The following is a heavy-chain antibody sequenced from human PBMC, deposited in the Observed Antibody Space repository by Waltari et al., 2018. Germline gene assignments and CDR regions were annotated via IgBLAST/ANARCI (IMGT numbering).Heavy chain of an antibody. J-gene: IGHJ6*02. CDR2: ISYDGGNK. D-gene: IGHD4-17*01. CDR1: GFTFSSYA. CDR3: ARDRRYGDAGRGYYYYGMDV. V-gene: IGHV3-30-3*01. Sequence: QVQLVESGGGVVQPGRSLRLSCAASGFTFSSYAMHWVRQAPGKGLEWVAVISYDGGNKYYADSVKGRFTISRDNSKNTLYLQMNSLRAEDTAVYYCARDRRYGDAGRGYYYYGMDVWGQGTTVTVSS.